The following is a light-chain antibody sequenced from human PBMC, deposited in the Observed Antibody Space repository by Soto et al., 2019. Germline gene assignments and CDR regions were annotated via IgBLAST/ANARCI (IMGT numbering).Light chain of an antibody. J-gene: IGLJ3*02. CDR2: GNS. V-gene: IGLV1-40*01. CDR1: SSNIGAGYD. Sequence: QSVRTQPPSVAGAPGQRVTISCTESSSNIGAGYDVHWYQQLPGTAPKLLIYGNSNRPSGVPDRFSGSKSGTSASLAITGLQAEAEADYYCQSYDSSLSGWVFGGGTKLTVL. CDR3: QSYDSSLSGWV.